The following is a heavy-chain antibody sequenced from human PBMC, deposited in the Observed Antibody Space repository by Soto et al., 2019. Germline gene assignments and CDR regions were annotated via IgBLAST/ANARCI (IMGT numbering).Heavy chain of an antibody. CDR2: ISYDPTNK. V-gene: IGHV3-30*18. CDR1: GFTFSTYA. J-gene: IGHJ4*02. Sequence: QVHLVESGGGVVQPGQSLRLSCAASGFTFSTYAMHWLRQAPGKGLEWVAIISYDPTNKFYADSVKGRFTISRDNSKNMLYLQMNSLRPEDTAVYYCAKTDPSGRCAAHCSPDYWGKGTLVTVSS. D-gene: IGHD2-21*02. CDR3: AKTDPSGRCAAHCSPDY.